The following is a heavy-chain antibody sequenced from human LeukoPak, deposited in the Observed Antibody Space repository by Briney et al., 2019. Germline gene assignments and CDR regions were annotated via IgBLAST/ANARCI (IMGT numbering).Heavy chain of an antibody. CDR1: GGTFSSYA. J-gene: IGHJ5*02. Sequence: SVKVSCKASGGTFSSYAISWVRQAPGQGLEWMGGIIPIFGTANYAQKFQGRVTITADKSTSTAYMELSSLRSEDTAVYYCARGIAARRRWWFDPWGQGTLVTVSS. CDR3: ARGIAARRRWWFDP. CDR2: IIPIFGTA. V-gene: IGHV1-69*06. D-gene: IGHD6-6*01.